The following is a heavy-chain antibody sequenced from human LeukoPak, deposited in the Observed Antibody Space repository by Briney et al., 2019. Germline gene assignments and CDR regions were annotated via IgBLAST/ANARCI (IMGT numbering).Heavy chain of an antibody. J-gene: IGHJ5*02. CDR3: AKDSSGWYGWFDP. Sequence: GGSLRLSCEASGFTFSAYDMTWVRQAPGKGLEWVSSIGSDGKTHYSESVKGRFAISRDNSKSMLFLQLNSLRAEDTAVYYCAKDSSGWYGWFDPWGQGTLVTVSS. CDR1: GFTFSAYD. V-gene: IGHV3-23*01. D-gene: IGHD6-19*01. CDR2: IGSDGKT.